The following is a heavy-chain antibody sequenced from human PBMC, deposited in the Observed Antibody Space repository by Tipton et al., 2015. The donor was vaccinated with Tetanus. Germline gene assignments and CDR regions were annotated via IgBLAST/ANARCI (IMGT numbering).Heavy chain of an antibody. D-gene: IGHD3-22*01. CDR1: GVSISSGGYY. Sequence: TLSLTCTVSGVSISSGGYYWSWIRQHPGKGLEWIGYIYYSGTTYFNPSLKGRVTISVDTSKTQFSLKLSSVTAADTAVYYCARLSSSANDAHAFDIWGQGTMVTVSS. V-gene: IGHV4-31*03. CDR2: IYYSGTT. CDR3: ARLSSSANDAHAFDI. J-gene: IGHJ3*02.